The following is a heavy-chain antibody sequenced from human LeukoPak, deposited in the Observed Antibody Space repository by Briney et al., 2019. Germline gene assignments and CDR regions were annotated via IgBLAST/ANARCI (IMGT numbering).Heavy chain of an antibody. D-gene: IGHD4-17*01. CDR2: IKQDGSEK. Sequence: PGGSLRLSCAASGLTFSSYWMSWVRQAPGKGLEWVANIKQDGSEKYYVDSVKGRFTISRDNAKNSLYLQMNSLRAEDTAVYCCARATDYGDETWGQGTLVTVSS. CDR1: GLTFSSYW. CDR3: ARATDYGDET. V-gene: IGHV3-7*01. J-gene: IGHJ1*01.